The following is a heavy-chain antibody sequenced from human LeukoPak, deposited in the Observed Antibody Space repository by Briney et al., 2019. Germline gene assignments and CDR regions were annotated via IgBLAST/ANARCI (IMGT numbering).Heavy chain of an antibody. V-gene: IGHV5-51*01. D-gene: IGHD5-12*01. CDR3: ARGQGLSGVADL. J-gene: IGHJ5*02. CDR2: IYPRDSDT. Sequence: GESLKISCKGSGYIFTDFWIGWVRQMPGKGLEWMGVIYPRDSDTRYSPSFRGQVTISVDKSINTAYLQRSVLKASDTAMYYCARGQGLSGVADLWGPGTLITVSS. CDR1: GYIFTDFW.